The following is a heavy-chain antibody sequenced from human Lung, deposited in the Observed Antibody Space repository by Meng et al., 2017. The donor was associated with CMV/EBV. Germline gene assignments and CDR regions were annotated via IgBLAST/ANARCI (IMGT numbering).Heavy chain of an antibody. D-gene: IGHD1-26*01. CDR1: GSSISSGYY. CDR2: IYHSGST. Sequence: SXTXSLXCTVSGSSISSGYYWGWIRQPPGKGLEWIGSIYHSGSTYYNPSLKSRVTISVDTSKNQFSLKLSSVTAADTAVYYCARVGWEDVAEYWGQGKMVTVSS. CDR3: ARVGWEDVAEY. J-gene: IGHJ4*02. V-gene: IGHV4-38-2*02.